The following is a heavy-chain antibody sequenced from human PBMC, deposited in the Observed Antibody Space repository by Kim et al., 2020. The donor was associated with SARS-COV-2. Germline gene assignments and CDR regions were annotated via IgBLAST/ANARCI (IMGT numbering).Heavy chain of an antibody. CDR1: GFTFSSYG. V-gene: IGHV3-33*01. J-gene: IGHJ6*03. Sequence: GGSLRLSCAASGFTFSSYGMHWVRQAPGKGLEWVAHIWYDGSNKNYTDSVKGLFAISRDNSKNTLYLQMNSLSAENTAVYYVARVASASPYYYYYFMD. CDR2: IWYDGSNK. CDR3: ARVASASPYYYYYFMD. D-gene: IGHD6-6*01.